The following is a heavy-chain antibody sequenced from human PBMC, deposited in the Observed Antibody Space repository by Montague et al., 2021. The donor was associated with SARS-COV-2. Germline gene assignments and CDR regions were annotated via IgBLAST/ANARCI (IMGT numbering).Heavy chain of an antibody. V-gene: IGHV3-74*01. CDR1: GFTFRKYY. D-gene: IGHD2/OR15-2a*01. Sequence: SLRLSCAASGFTFRKYYMNWVRRVPGKGSEWLPQIQSDVKTTNYADSVKGRFTISRDNAKNTLYLQMNSLRVEDTAVYHCVRDYFYALDLWGQGTTVTVSS. J-gene: IGHJ6*02. CDR3: VRDYFYALDL. CDR2: IQSDVKTT.